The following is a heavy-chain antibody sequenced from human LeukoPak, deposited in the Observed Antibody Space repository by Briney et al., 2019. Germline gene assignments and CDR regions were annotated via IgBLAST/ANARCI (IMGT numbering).Heavy chain of an antibody. J-gene: IGHJ5*02. D-gene: IGHD6-19*01. CDR3: ARKQQWLENWFDP. V-gene: IGHV4-4*02. CDR2: INHSGST. Sequence: SGTLSLTCAVSGGSISSSNWWSWVRQPPGKGLEWIGEINHSGSTNYNPSLKSRVTISVDTSKNQFSLKLSSVTAADTAVYYCARKQQWLENWFDPWGQGTLVTVSS. CDR1: GGSISSSNW.